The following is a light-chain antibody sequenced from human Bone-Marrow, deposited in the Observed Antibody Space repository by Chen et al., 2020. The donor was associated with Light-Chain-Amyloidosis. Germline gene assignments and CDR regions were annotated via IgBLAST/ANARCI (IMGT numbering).Light chain of an antibody. V-gene: IGLV3-25*03. Sequence: SYELTQPPPVSVSPGQTARITCSGDDLPTKYAYWYQQKPGQAPVLVIHRDTERPSGISERFFGSSSGTTATLTISGVQAEDEADYHCQSADSSGTYEVICGGGTKLTVL. J-gene: IGLJ2*01. CDR2: RDT. CDR3: QSADSSGTYEVI. CDR1: DLPTKY.